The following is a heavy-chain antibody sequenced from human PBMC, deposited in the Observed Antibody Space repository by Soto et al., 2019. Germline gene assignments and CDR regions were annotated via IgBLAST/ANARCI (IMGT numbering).Heavy chain of an antibody. CDR3: AHSPPLQTQLDYFDY. J-gene: IGHJ4*02. V-gene: IGHV1-69*13. CDR2: IIPIFGTA. CDR1: GGTFSSYA. D-gene: IGHD2-2*01. Sequence: SVKVSCKASGGTFSSYAISWVRQAPGQGLEWMGGIIPIFGTANYAQKFQGRVTITADESTSTAYMELSSLRSEDTAVYYCAHSPPLQTQLDYFDYWGQGTLVTVSS.